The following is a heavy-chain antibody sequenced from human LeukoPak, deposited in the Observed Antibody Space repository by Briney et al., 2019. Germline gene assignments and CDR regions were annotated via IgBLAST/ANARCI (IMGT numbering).Heavy chain of an antibody. Sequence: PGGSLRLSCAASGFTFSSYWMHWVRQAPGKGLVWVSRINSDGSSTSYADSVKGRFTISRDNAKNSLYLQMNSLRAEDTAVYYCARVAVWDYYMDVWGKGTTVTVSS. CDR2: INSDGSST. CDR3: ARVAVWDYYMDV. J-gene: IGHJ6*03. CDR1: GFTFSSYW. D-gene: IGHD3-16*01. V-gene: IGHV3-74*01.